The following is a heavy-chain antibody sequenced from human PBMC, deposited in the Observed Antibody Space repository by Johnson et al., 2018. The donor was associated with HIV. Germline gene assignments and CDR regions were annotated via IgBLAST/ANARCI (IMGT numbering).Heavy chain of an antibody. D-gene: IGHD3-22*01. CDR2: ISYDGSNT. Sequence: QVQLVESGGGVVQPGRSLRVSCAASGFIFSNYDMDWVRQAPGRGLEWVVSISYDGSNTYYADSVKGRFSISRDNSKNTVYLQMNSLRPEDTAVYYCSSPWYYDMYAFDIWGQGTLVTVSS. V-gene: IGHV3-30*03. CDR3: SSPWYYDMYAFDI. J-gene: IGHJ3*02. CDR1: GFIFSNYD.